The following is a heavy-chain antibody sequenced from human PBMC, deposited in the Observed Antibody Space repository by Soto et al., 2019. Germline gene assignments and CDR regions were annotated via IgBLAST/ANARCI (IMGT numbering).Heavy chain of an antibody. Sequence: QVQLQESGPGLVKPSETLSLTCTISGGSISSYYWSWIRQPPGKGLEWLGYIYYSGSTNYNPSLKSRVTISVDTSQNQFSLKLSSVTAADTAVYYCARSYCSGGSCYSTWFAHWGQGTLVTVSS. J-gene: IGHJ5*02. D-gene: IGHD2-15*01. CDR3: ARSYCSGGSCYSTWFAH. CDR2: IYYSGST. CDR1: GGSISSYY. V-gene: IGHV4-59*01.